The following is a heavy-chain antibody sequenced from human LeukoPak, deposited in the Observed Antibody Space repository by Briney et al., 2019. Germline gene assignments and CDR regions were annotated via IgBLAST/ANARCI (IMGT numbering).Heavy chain of an antibody. CDR2: IIPIFGTA. D-gene: IGHD3-3*01. Sequence: GASVKVSCKASGGTFSSYAISWVRQAPGQGLEWMGGIIPIFGTANYAQKFQGRVTITADKSTSTAYMELSSLRSEDTAVYYCARDFRGGYDFWSGYYTPYYFDYWGQGTLVTVSP. V-gene: IGHV1-69*06. CDR3: ARDFRGGYDFWSGYYTPYYFDY. CDR1: GGTFSSYA. J-gene: IGHJ4*02.